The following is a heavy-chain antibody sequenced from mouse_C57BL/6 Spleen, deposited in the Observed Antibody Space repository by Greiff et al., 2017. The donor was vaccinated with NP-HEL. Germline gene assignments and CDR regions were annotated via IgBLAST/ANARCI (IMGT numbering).Heavy chain of an antibody. V-gene: IGHV5-6*01. Sequence: EVHLVESGGDLVKPGGSLKLSCAASGFTFSSYGMSWVRQTPDKRLEWVATISSGGSYTYYPDSVKGRFTISRDNAKNTPYLQMSSLKSEDTAMYYCAREDYGSSSWYFDVWGTGTTVTVSS. CDR2: ISSGGSYT. D-gene: IGHD1-1*01. CDR1: GFTFSSYG. CDR3: AREDYGSSSWYFDV. J-gene: IGHJ1*03.